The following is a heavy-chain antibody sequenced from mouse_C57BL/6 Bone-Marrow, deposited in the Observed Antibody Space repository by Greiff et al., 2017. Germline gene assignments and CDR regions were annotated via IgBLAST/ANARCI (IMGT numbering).Heavy chain of an antibody. Sequence: QVHVKQPGAELVKPGASVKLSCKASGYTFTSYWLHWVKQRPGQGLAWIGMIHPNSGSTNYNEKFKSKATLTVDKSSSTAYMQLSSLTSEDSAVYYCARIPLIYYYGSSYGNYWGQGTTLTVSS. J-gene: IGHJ2*01. CDR3: ARIPLIYYYGSSYGNY. D-gene: IGHD1-1*01. V-gene: IGHV1-64*01. CDR2: IHPNSGST. CDR1: GYTFTSYW.